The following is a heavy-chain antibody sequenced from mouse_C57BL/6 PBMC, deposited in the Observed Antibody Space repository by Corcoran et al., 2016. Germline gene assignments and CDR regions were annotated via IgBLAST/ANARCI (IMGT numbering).Heavy chain of an antibody. J-gene: IGHJ1*03. Sequence: QIQLVQSGPELKKPGETVKISCKASGYTFTTYGMSWVKQAPGKGLKWMGWINTYSGVPTYADDFKGRFAFSLDTSASTANLQINNLKNEDTATDFCARWDTAGYFDVWGTGTTVTVSS. CDR2: INTYSGVP. CDR3: ARWDTAGYFDV. CDR1: GYTFTTYG. V-gene: IGHV9-3*01. D-gene: IGHD4-1*01.